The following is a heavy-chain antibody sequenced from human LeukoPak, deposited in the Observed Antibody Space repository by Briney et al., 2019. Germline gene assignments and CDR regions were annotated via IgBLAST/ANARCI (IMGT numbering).Heavy chain of an antibody. CDR2: ISGSGGST. CDR1: GFTVSSNY. CDR3: AKIHPRGVVVITIDAFDI. D-gene: IGHD3-22*01. V-gene: IGHV3-23*01. Sequence: GGSLRLSCAASGFTVSSNYMTWVRQAPGKGLEWVSAISGSGGSTYYADSVKGRFTISRDNSKNTLYLQMNSLRAEDTAVYYCAKIHPRGVVVITIDAFDIWGQGTMVTVSS. J-gene: IGHJ3*02.